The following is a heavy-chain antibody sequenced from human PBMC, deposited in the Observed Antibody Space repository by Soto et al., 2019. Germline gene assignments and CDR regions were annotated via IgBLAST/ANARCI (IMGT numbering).Heavy chain of an antibody. CDR1: GGTFSDFT. J-gene: IGHJ6*02. Sequence: GASVKVSCKASGGTFSDFTINWVRQAPGQRLEWMGGIIPIFDTATYAENFQGRVTITADESTSTSFMEVSSLRSEDTAVYYCARNGTLAGYSYGMDVWGQGTMVTVSS. CDR2: IIPIFDTA. D-gene: IGHD1-1*01. CDR3: ARNGTLAGYSYGMDV. V-gene: IGHV1-69*13.